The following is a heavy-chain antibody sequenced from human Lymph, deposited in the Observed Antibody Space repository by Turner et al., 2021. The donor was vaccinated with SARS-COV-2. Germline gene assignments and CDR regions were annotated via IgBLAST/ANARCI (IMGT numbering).Heavy chain of an antibody. D-gene: IGHD1-26*01. V-gene: IGHV1-69*04. CDR3: AGVRLDAFGGGYYSWFDP. CDR2: IIPILGIA. J-gene: IGHJ5*02. Sequence: QVQLVQSGAGVKKPGSAVKVSWKASGGTFRSSAINSVGQAPGQGREVMGRIIPILGIANYGQKFQGRVTINADKSTSTAYMELSRLRSEDTAVYYCAGVRLDAFGGGYYSWFDPWGQGTLVTVSS. CDR1: GGTFRSSA.